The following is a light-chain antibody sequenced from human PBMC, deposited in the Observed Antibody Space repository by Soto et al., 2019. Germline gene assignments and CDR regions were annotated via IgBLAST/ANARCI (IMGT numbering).Light chain of an antibody. CDR3: AAWDDSLNGWV. J-gene: IGLJ3*02. CDR1: SSNIGTNT. V-gene: IGLV1-44*01. CDR2: SNN. Sequence: QSVLTQPPSASGTPGQRVTISCSGSSSNIGTNTVNWYQQLPGMAPKLLIYSNNQWPSGVPDRISGSKSGTSASLAISGLQSEDEADYYCAAWDDSLNGWVFGGGTKVTVL.